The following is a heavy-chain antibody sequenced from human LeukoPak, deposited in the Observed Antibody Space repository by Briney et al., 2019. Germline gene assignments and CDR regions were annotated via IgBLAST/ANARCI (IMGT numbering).Heavy chain of an antibody. V-gene: IGHV3-7*01. CDR1: GFTFTKYW. Sequence: GDSLRLSCAASGFTFTKYWMTWVRQAPGKGLEWVGNIKQDGSDKNYMDSVKGRFTISRDNTKNSVYLQMSSLRAEDTAVYYCASGGSGWFGFDYWGQGTLVTVSS. CDR3: ASGGSGWFGFDY. D-gene: IGHD6-19*01. J-gene: IGHJ4*02. CDR2: IKQDGSDK.